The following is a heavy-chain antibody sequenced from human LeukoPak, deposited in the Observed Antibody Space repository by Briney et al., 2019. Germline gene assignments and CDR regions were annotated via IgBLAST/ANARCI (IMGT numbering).Heavy chain of an antibody. J-gene: IGHJ5*02. V-gene: IGHV3-23*01. Sequence: GGSLRLSCAASGFTFSSYAMSWVRQAPGKGLEWVSAISGSGGSTYYADSVKGRFTISRDNAKNSLYLQMNSLRAEDTAVYYCARDPTGYSSGWYKNWFDPWGQGTLVTVSS. CDR3: ARDPTGYSSGWYKNWFDP. CDR1: GFTFSSYA. CDR2: ISGSGGST. D-gene: IGHD6-19*01.